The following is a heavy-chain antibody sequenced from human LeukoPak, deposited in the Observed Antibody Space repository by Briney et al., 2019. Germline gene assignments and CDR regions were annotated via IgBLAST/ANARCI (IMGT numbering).Heavy chain of an antibody. J-gene: IGHJ4*02. V-gene: IGHV4-39*07. Sequence: SETLSLTCTVSGGSISSSSYYWGWIRQPPGKGLEWIGSIYYSGSTYYNPSLKSRVTISVDTSKNQFSLKLSSVTAADTAVYYCASLAPPGDYWGQGTLVTVSS. CDR3: ASLAPPGDY. CDR1: GGSISSSSYY. D-gene: IGHD3-3*02. CDR2: IYYSGST.